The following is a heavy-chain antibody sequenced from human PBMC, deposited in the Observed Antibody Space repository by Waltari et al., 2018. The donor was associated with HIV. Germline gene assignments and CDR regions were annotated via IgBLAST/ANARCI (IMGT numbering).Heavy chain of an antibody. V-gene: IGHV3-7*02. J-gene: IGHJ4*02. D-gene: IGHD3-16*01. CDR3: ATWAQGGIENY. Sequence: EVQLVESGGGLVQPGGSLRLSCVVSGLTFRNYWMNWVRQAPGKGLEWVANMKEDGSEGDVDSVKGRFTVSRDNSKNSLYLQMNSLRAEDTAMYVCATWAQGGIENYWGQGALVTVSS. CDR1: GLTFRNYW. CDR2: MKEDGSE.